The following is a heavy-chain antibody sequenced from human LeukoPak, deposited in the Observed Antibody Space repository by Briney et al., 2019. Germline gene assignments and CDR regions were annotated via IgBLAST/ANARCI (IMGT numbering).Heavy chain of an antibody. V-gene: IGHV4-59*08. CDR3: ARHADSGSGYYDY. CDR2: VYYSGSI. Sequence: SETLSLTCTVSGGSMSSYYWSWIRQPPGKGLEWVGYVYYSGSINYNPSLKSRVTISVYTSKNHFSLRLSSVTAADTAFYYCARHADSGSGYYDYWGQGVLVTVSS. CDR1: GGSMSSYY. D-gene: IGHD3-3*01. J-gene: IGHJ4*02.